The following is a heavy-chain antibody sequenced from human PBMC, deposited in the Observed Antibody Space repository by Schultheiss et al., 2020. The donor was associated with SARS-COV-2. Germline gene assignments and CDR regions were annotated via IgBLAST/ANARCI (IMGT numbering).Heavy chain of an antibody. Sequence: KISCKASGYTFTSYDINWVRQATGQGLEWMGGIIPIFGTANYAQKFQGRVTITADESTSTAYMELSSLRSEDTAVYYCATDLVVAGAFDIWGQGTTVTVSS. D-gene: IGHD3-22*01. J-gene: IGHJ3*02. CDR1: GYTFTSYD. V-gene: IGHV1-69*01. CDR3: ATDLVVAGAFDI. CDR2: IIPIFGTA.